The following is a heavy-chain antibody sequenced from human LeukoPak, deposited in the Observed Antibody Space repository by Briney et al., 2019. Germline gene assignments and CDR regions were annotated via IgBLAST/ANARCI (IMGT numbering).Heavy chain of an antibody. D-gene: IGHD2-2*01. V-gene: IGHV3-21*04. CDR2: ISSSSGYI. CDR1: GFTFNSYS. CDR3: AKRFCSSSSCSYFDY. Sequence: GGSLRLSCAASGFTFNSYSMNWVRQTPGKGLEWVSSISSSSGYINYADSVKGRFTVSRDNSKNTLYLQMNSLRAEDTAIYYCAKRFCSSSSCSYFDYWGQGTLVTVSS. J-gene: IGHJ4*02.